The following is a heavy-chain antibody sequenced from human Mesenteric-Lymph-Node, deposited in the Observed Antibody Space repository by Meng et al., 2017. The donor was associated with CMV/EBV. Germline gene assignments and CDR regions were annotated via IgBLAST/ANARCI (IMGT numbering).Heavy chain of an antibody. V-gene: IGHV1-3*01. CDR1: GYTFTIYA. Sequence: ASGYTFTIYAMHWVRQAPGQRLEWMGWINAGNGNTKYSQKFQGRVTITRDTSASTAYVELSSLRSEDTAVYYCASAGSWYPLHPFDYWGQGTLVTVSS. CDR3: ASAGSWYPLHPFDY. CDR2: INAGNGNT. J-gene: IGHJ4*02. D-gene: IGHD6-13*01.